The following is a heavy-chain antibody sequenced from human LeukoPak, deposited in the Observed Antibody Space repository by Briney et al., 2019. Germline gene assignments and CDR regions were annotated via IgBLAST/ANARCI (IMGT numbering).Heavy chain of an antibody. CDR3: ARGGFLRDYVWGSYRNLDY. Sequence: ASVKVSCKASGYTFTSYAMNWVRQAPGQGLEWMGWINPNSGGTNYAQKFQGWATMTRDTSISTAYMELSRLRSDDTAVYYCARGGFLRDYVWGSYRNLDYWGQGTLVTVSS. CDR1: GYTFTSYA. CDR2: INPNSGGT. D-gene: IGHD3-16*02. J-gene: IGHJ4*02. V-gene: IGHV1-2*04.